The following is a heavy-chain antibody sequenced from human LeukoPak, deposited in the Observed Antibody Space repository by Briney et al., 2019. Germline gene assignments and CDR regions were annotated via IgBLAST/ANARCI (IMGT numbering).Heavy chain of an antibody. J-gene: IGHJ4*02. D-gene: IGHD3-22*01. CDR2: IYYSGST. CDR1: GGSISSSSYY. Sequence: SETLSLTCTVSGGSISSSSYYWGWIRQPPGKGLEWIGSIYYSGSTYHNPSLKSRVTISVDTSKNQFSLKLSSVTAADTAVYYCAITYYYDSSGYYRLDYFDYWGQGTLVTVSS. CDR3: AITYYYDSSGYYRLDYFDY. V-gene: IGHV4-39*01.